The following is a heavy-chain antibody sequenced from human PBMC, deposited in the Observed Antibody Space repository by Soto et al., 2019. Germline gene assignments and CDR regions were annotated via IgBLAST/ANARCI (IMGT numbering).Heavy chain of an antibody. Sequence: QVQLQESGPGLVKPSQTLSLTCTVSGGSISSGDYYWSWIRQPPGKGLEWIGYIYYSGSTYYNPSRLSRVTIPVDTSHLPFSPLLLSLPAADTAVYYCATRVGLLLWFAEHLPLDVWCQLTTVTVSS. CDR1: GGSISSGDYY. CDR2: IYYSGST. CDR3: ATRVGLLLWFAEHLPLDV. J-gene: IGHJ6*02. V-gene: IGHV4-30-4*01. D-gene: IGHD3-10*01.